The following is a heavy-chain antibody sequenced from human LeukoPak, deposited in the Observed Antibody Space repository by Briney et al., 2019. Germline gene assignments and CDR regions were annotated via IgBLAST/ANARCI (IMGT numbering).Heavy chain of an antibody. D-gene: IGHD1-1*01. CDR2: LTGSGGST. CDR1: GFTFSSYA. V-gene: IGHV3-23*01. CDR3: AKDTGTKTYGY. Sequence: GGSLRLSCAASGFTFSSYAMSWVRQAPGKGLEWVSALTGSGGSTHYADSVKGRFAISRDNSNNTLYLQMNSLRAEDTAVYYCAKDTGTKTYGYWGQGTLVTVSS. J-gene: IGHJ4*02.